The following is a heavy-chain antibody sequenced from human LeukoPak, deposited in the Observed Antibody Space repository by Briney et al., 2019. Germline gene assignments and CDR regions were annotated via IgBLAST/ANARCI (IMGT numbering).Heavy chain of an antibody. J-gene: IGHJ4*02. D-gene: IGHD5-24*01. V-gene: IGHV3-30*03. CDR1: GFTFSSYS. CDR3: ATIRDGYNFLRTYFDY. CDR2: ISYDGSNK. Sequence: GGSLRLSCAASGFTFSSYSMNWVRQAPGKGLEWVAVISYDGSNKYYADSVKGRFTISRDNSKSTLYLQMNSLRAEDTAVYYCATIRDGYNFLRTYFDYWGQGTLVTVSS.